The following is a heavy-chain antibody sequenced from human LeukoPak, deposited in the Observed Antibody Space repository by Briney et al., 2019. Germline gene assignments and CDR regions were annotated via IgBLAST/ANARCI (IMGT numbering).Heavy chain of an antibody. CDR2: INPNSGDT. CDR3: ARVVTTVTTRWFDP. CDR1: GYIFTGYY. D-gene: IGHD4-17*01. J-gene: IGHJ5*02. V-gene: IGHV1-2*02. Sequence: ASVKVSCKASGYIFTGYYMHWVRQAPGQGLEWMGWINPNSGDTNYAQKLQGRVTMTRDTSISTAYMELSRLRSDDTAVYYCARVVTTVTTRWFDPWGQGTLVTVSS.